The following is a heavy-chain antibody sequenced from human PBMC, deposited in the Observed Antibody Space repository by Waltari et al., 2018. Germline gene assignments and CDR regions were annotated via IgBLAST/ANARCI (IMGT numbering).Heavy chain of an antibody. V-gene: IGHV5-51*01. CDR1: GYSFTSYW. Sequence: EVQLVQSGAEVKKPGESLQISCKGSGYSFTSYWIGWVRQMPGKGLEWMGIIYPGDSDTRYSPSFQGQVTISADKSISTAYLQWSSLKASDTAMYYCARQRQWLVNYYYYYGMDVWGQGTTVTVSS. D-gene: IGHD6-19*01. CDR3: ARQRQWLVNYYYYYGMDV. J-gene: IGHJ6*02. CDR2: IYPGDSDT.